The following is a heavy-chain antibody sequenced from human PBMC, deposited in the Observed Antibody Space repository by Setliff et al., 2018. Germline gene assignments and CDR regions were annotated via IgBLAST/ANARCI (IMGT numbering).Heavy chain of an antibody. CDR2: TIPIFGST. Sequence: SVKVSCKASGGTFSSYGISWVRQAPGQGLEWMGGTIPIFGSTNYAQKFRDRVTIITDESTSTAYMELRSLRTEDTAVYYCAREGVDTRSSTDYRYYMDVWGKGTTVTVSS. CDR3: AREGVDTRSSTDYRYYMDV. V-gene: IGHV1-69*05. D-gene: IGHD5-18*01. J-gene: IGHJ6*03. CDR1: GGTFSSYG.